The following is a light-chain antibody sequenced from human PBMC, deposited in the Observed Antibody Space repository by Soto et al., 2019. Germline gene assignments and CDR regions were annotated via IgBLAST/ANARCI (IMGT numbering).Light chain of an antibody. CDR2: AAS. J-gene: IGKJ1*01. CDR1: QSINSW. Sequence: DIQMTQSPSTLSASVGDRVTITCRASQSINSWLAWYQQKPGKAPKLLIYAASSLQSGVPSRFSGSGSGTEFTLTISSLQPDDFATYYCQQYDTYWTFGQGTKVEIK. CDR3: QQYDTYWT. V-gene: IGKV1-5*01.